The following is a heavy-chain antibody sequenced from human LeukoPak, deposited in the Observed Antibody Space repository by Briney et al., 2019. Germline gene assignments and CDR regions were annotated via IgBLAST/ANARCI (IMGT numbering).Heavy chain of an antibody. CDR3: ARLTPTTLSLYYYYMDV. D-gene: IGHD2/OR15-2a*01. CDR1: GGSISSSNW. Sequence: PSETLSLTCAVSGGSISSSNWWSWVRQPPGEGLEWIGRIFHTGTTDYKTSLKGRVTISVDKSKNQFSLKLTSVTAADTAVYYCARLTPTTLSLYYYYMDVWGKGHGYRLL. CDR2: IFHTGTT. J-gene: IGHJ6*03. V-gene: IGHV4-4*02.